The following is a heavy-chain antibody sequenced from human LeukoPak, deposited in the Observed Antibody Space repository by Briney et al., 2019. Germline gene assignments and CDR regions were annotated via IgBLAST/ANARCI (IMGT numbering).Heavy chain of an antibody. V-gene: IGHV4-34*01. CDR2: INHSGST. D-gene: IGHD6-6*01. J-gene: IGHJ6*03. CDR1: GGSFSGYY. CDR3: ARGRFEYSSSSIPKPNYYNYMDV. Sequence: SETLSLTCAVYGGSFSGYYWSWIRQPPGKGLEWIGEINHSGSTNYNPSLKSRVTISVDTSKNQFSLKLSSVTAADTAVYYCARGRFEYSSSSIPKPNYYNYMDVWGKGTTVTVSS.